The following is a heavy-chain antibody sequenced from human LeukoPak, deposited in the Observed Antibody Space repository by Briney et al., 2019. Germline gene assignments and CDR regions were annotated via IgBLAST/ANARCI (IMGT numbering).Heavy chain of an antibody. J-gene: IGHJ3*02. D-gene: IGHD5-18*01. CDR2: ISSSSSYI. CDR3: ARDCVDLTAPDAFDI. CDR1: GFTFSSYS. Sequence: GGSLRLSRAASGFTFSSYSMNWVRQAPGKGLEWVSSISSSSSYIYYADSVKGRFTISRDNAKNSLYLQMNSLRAEDTAVYYCARDCVDLTAPDAFDIWGQGTMVTVSS. V-gene: IGHV3-21*01.